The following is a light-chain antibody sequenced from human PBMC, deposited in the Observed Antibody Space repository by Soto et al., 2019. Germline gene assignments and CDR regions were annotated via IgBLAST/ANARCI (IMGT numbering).Light chain of an antibody. CDR1: QSVSSN. V-gene: IGKV3-15*01. Sequence: EIVVTQSPATLSVSPGERATLSCRASQSVSSNLAWYQQIPDQAPRLVIYGVSTKATGIPARFSGSGSGTEFTLTISSLQSEDFAVYYCQQYDYWPPYTFGQGTKLEIK. CDR3: QQYDYWPPYT. J-gene: IGKJ2*01. CDR2: GVS.